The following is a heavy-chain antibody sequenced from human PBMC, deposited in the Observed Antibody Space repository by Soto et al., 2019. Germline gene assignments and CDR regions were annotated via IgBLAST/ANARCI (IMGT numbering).Heavy chain of an antibody. Sequence: QVQLQQWGAGLLKPSETLSLTCAVYGGSFNSYFWNWVRQPPGTGLEWIGEVTPGGRSNYNPSLKSRVTISKDTSKNQFSLEVNSVTAADTAVYYCTTSGRSWPDSFDIWGQGAMVTVSS. CDR3: TTSGRSWPDSFDI. CDR1: GGSFNSYF. V-gene: IGHV4-34*01. J-gene: IGHJ3*02. CDR2: VTPGGRS. D-gene: IGHD6-13*01.